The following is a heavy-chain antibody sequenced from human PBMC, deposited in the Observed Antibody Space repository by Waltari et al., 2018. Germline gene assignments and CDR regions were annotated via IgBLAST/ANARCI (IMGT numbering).Heavy chain of an antibody. J-gene: IGHJ6*04. Sequence: QVQLQESGPGLVKPSETLSLTCTVSGGSISSYYWSWIRQPAGKGLEWIGRIYTSGSTNYNPSLKSGVTMSVDTSKNQFSLKLSSVTAADTAVYYWARSSYYYDSSGYYWGFDYWGKGTTVTVSS. CDR2: IYTSGST. CDR3: ARSSYYYDSSGYYWGFDY. V-gene: IGHV4-4*07. CDR1: GGSISSYY. D-gene: IGHD3-22*01.